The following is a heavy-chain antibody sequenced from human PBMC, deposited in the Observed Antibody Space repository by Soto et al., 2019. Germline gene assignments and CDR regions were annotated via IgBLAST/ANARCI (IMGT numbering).Heavy chain of an antibody. CDR2: INTYNGNT. CDR3: AMVDVYVTPSPQDV. CDR1: RYTFTRYG. J-gene: IGHJ6*02. Sequence: QVQLVQCGAEVKNPGASVKVSCKASRYTFTRYGIGWARQAHGQGVEWMGWINTYNGNTNYAQNVQGRVTLTTDTSTSTAYMELRSLRSNDTAIYYCAMVDVYVTPSPQDVWGQGTTVIVSS. V-gene: IGHV1-18*01. D-gene: IGHD3-16*01.